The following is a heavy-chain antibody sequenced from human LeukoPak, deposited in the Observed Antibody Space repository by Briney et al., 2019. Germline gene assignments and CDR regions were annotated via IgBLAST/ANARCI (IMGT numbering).Heavy chain of an antibody. J-gene: IGHJ4*02. CDR2: ISDGGSRT. CDR1: GFTFSNHA. CDR3: AKVQLGIGVDY. V-gene: IGHV3-23*01. Sequence: PGGSLRLSCTGSGFTFSNHAMSWVRQAPGRGLEWVSGISDGGSRTYYADSVKGRFTISRDYSKNTLYLQMNSLRAEDTAVYYCAKVQLGIGVDYWGQGTLVTVSS. D-gene: IGHD7-27*01.